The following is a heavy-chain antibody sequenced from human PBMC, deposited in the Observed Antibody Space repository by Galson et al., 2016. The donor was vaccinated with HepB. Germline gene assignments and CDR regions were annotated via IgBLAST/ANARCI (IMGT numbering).Heavy chain of an antibody. CDR1: GFTFSDFG. CDR2: ISYNGNNK. V-gene: IGHV3-30*18. J-gene: IGHJ6*03. D-gene: IGHD1-26*01. CDR3: AKGPKWELLQYYHYMDV. Sequence: SLRLSCAASGFTFSDFGILWVRQPPGKGLEWVAVISYNGNNKYYADSVKGRFTISRDNSKNTLALHMNSLRAEDTAVYYCAKGPKWELLQYYHYMDVWGKGTTVTVSS.